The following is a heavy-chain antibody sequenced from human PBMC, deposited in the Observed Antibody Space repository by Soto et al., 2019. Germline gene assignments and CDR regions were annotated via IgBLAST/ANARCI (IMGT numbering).Heavy chain of an antibody. CDR1: GYTFTSYG. V-gene: IGHV1-18*01. J-gene: IGHJ5*02. CDR2: ISAYNGDT. Sequence: ASVKVSCKASGYTFTSYGIIWVRQAPGQGLEWMGWISAYNGDTNYAQNLQGRLTMTTDTSTSTVYMELRSLRSDDTAVYYCAIFAGRRLVRVTDPLLEACYWFDHWGQGTLGTVS. D-gene: IGHD5-18*01. CDR3: AIFAGRRLVRVTDPLLEACYWFDH.